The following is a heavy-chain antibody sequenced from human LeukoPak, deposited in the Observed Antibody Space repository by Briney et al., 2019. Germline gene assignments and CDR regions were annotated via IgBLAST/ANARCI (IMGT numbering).Heavy chain of an antibody. Sequence: GGSLRLSCAASGFSFSDSWMTWVRQAPGKGLEWVANIEQYGSEKNYVDSVKGRFTISRDNAKNSLYLQMNILRAEDTAVYYCARGHGWFDPWGQGTLVTVSS. CDR3: ARGHGWFDP. V-gene: IGHV3-7*05. CDR1: GFSFSDSW. CDR2: IEQYGSEK. J-gene: IGHJ5*02.